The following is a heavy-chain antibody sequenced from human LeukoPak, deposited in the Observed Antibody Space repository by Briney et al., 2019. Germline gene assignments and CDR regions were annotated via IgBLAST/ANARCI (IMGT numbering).Heavy chain of an antibody. CDR1: GGSISSGDYY. CDR3: ARGKSMTRAFDI. D-gene: IGHD2-21*01. Sequence: SETLSLTCTISGGSISSGDYYWSWIRQPPGKGLEWIGYIYYSGNTYYNPSLKSRVTISVGTSKNQFSLKLNSVTAADTAVYYCARGKSMTRAFDIWGQGTMVTVSS. V-gene: IGHV4-30-4*08. CDR2: IYYSGNT. J-gene: IGHJ3*02.